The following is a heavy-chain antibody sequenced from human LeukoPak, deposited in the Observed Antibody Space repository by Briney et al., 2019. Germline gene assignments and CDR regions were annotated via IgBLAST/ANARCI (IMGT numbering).Heavy chain of an antibody. CDR3: ARDRYYYDSSWDDASNM. D-gene: IGHD3-22*01. Sequence: GGSLRLSCAASGFTFSSYSMNWVRQAPGKGLEWVSSISSSSSYIYYADSVKRRFTISRDNAKSSLYLQMNSLRAEDTAVYYCARDRYYYDSSWDDASNMWGQGSMVTVSS. CDR1: GFTFSSYS. V-gene: IGHV3-21*01. CDR2: ISSSSSYI. J-gene: IGHJ3*02.